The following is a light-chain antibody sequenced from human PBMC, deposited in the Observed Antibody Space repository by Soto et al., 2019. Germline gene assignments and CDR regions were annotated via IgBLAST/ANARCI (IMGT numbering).Light chain of an antibody. Sequence: EIVLTQSPATLSLSPGERATLSCRASQSVSTYLAWYQQKPGQAPRLLIYDASNRATGIPARFSGSGSGTDLTLTISSLEPEDFAVYYCRQGNTFGQGTRLEIK. CDR2: DAS. V-gene: IGKV3-11*01. CDR3: RQGNT. CDR1: QSVSTY. J-gene: IGKJ5*01.